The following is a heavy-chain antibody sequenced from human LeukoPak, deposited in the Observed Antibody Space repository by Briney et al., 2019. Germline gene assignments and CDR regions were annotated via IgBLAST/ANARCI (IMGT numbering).Heavy chain of an antibody. CDR2: INPKNGGT. V-gene: IGHV1-2*02. J-gene: IGHJ6*03. CDR3: ARDPSNRYYTDV. Sequence: GASVKVSCKPSGYTFTTYYLHWVRQAPGQGLEWMGWINPKNGGTNYAQKFQGRFTMTRDTSINTAYMELSGLTSDDTAVYYCARDPSNRYYTDVWGIGTTVTASS. CDR1: GYTFTTYY. D-gene: IGHD1-14*01.